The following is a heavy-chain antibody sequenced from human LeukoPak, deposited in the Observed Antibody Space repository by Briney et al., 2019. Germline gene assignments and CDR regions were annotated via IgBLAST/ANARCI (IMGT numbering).Heavy chain of an antibody. J-gene: IGHJ4*02. CDR1: DITYSSDS. V-gene: IGHV3-74*01. CDR2: IKSDGSST. CDR3: ARDGYSYGYN. D-gene: IGHD5-18*01. Sequence: PGGSLRLSCAASDITYSSDSMHWVRQAPGGGLEWISRIKSDGSSTDYADSVKGRFIISRDNAKNMLYLYMNSLRVEDTAVYYCARDGYSYGYNWGQGTLVTVSS.